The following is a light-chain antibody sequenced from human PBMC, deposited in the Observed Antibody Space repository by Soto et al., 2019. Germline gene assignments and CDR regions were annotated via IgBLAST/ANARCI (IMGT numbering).Light chain of an antibody. J-gene: IGKJ2*01. CDR2: AAS. CDR1: QSISSY. V-gene: IGKV1-39*01. Sequence: DIQMTQSPSSLSASVGDRVTITCRASQSISSYLNWYQQKPGKAPKLLIHAASNLQSGVPSSFSGSGSGTDFTLTIRSLQPEDFATYYCQQTYSNPPTFGQGTILETK. CDR3: QQTYSNPPT.